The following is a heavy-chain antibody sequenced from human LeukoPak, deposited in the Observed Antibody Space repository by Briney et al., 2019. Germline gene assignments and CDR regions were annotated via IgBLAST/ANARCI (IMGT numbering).Heavy chain of an antibody. D-gene: IGHD1-14*01. Sequence: GGSLRLSCAASGFTFSDYYMSWIRQAPGKGLEWVAVISYDGSNKYYADSVKGRFTISRDNSKNTLYLQMNSLRAEDTAVYYCARGIKPLTPFDYWGQGTLVTVSS. CDR1: GFTFSDYY. CDR2: ISYDGSNK. V-gene: IGHV3-30-3*01. CDR3: ARGIKPLTPFDY. J-gene: IGHJ4*02.